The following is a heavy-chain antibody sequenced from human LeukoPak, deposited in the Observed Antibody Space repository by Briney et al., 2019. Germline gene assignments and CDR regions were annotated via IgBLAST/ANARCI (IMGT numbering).Heavy chain of an antibody. V-gene: IGHV4-4*07. J-gene: IGHJ6*02. CDR2: IYTSGST. Sequence: SETLSLTCTVSGGSISSYYWSWIRQPAGKGLEWIGRIYTSGSTNYNPSLKSRVTMSVDTSKNQFSLKLSSVTAADTAVYYCARFQQLGPSYYYGMDVWGQGTTVTVSS. CDR1: GGSISSYY. D-gene: IGHD6-6*01. CDR3: ARFQQLGPSYYYGMDV.